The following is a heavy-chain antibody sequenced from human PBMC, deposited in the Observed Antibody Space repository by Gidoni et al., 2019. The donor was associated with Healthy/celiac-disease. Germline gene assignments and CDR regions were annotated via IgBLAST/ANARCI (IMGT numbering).Heavy chain of an antibody. CDR2: ISGSGGST. D-gene: IGHD5-12*01. J-gene: IGHJ4*02. CDR3: AKEFGGYETQGWFDY. Sequence: EVQLLESGGGLVQPGGSLSLSCAASGFTFSSYAMSWVRQAPGKGLEGVSAISGSGGSTYYADSVKGRFTISRDNAKNTLYLQMNSLRAEDTAVYYCAKEFGGYETQGWFDYWGQGTLVTVSS. V-gene: IGHV3-23*01. CDR1: GFTFSSYA.